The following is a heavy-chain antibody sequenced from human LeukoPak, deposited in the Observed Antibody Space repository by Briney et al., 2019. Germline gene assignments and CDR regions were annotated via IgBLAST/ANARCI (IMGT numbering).Heavy chain of an antibody. Sequence: GASVKVSCKASGYTFTGYYMHWVQQAPGQGLEWMGWISPNSGDTKYAQKFQGRVTMTRDTSISTAYMEVSRLRSDDTAVYYCVRGLTTVATWLYLWGRGTLVTVSS. CDR2: ISPNSGDT. CDR3: VRGLTTVATWLYL. V-gene: IGHV1-2*02. J-gene: IGHJ2*01. CDR1: GYTFTGYY. D-gene: IGHD4-17*01.